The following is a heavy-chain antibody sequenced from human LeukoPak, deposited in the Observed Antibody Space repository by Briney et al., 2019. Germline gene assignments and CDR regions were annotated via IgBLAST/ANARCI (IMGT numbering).Heavy chain of an antibody. V-gene: IGHV3-30-3*02. CDR2: ISYDGSNK. D-gene: IGHD3-16*01. CDR1: GFTFSSYA. Sequence: GGSLRLSCAASGFTFSSYAMHWVRQAPGKGLEWVAVISYDGSNKYYADSVKGRFTISRDNSKNTLYLQMNSLRAEDTAVYYCAKNPPWGADRDCWGQGTLVTVSS. J-gene: IGHJ4*02. CDR3: AKNPPWGADRDC.